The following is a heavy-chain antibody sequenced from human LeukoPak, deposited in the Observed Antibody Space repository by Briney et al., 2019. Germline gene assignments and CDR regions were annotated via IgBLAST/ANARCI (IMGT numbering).Heavy chain of an antibody. CDR1: GGSISSYY. D-gene: IGHD3-16*02. J-gene: IGHJ5*02. V-gene: IGHV4-4*07. CDR3: ARGNMITFGGVILGDWFDP. Sequence: PSETLSLTCTVSGGSISSYYWSWIRQPAGKGLEWIGCIYTSGSTNYNPSLKSRVTMSVDTSKNQFSLKLSSVTATDTAVYYCARGNMITFGGVILGDWFDPWGQGTLVTVSS. CDR2: IYTSGST.